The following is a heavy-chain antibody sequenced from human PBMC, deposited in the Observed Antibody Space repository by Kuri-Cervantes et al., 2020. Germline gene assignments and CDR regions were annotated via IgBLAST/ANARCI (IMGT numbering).Heavy chain of an antibody. CDR2: MNPNSGNR. J-gene: IGHJ5*02. CDR1: GYTFTGYY. Sequence: ASVKVSCKASGYTFTGYYMHWVRQAPGQGLEWMGWMNPNSGNRVSAQKFQGRLSMTRNTSISTAYMELSSLTSEDTAVYFCARGAVLDFWSGHYVNWFDPWGQGTLVTVSS. D-gene: IGHD3-3*01. V-gene: IGHV1-8*02. CDR3: ARGAVLDFWSGHYVNWFDP.